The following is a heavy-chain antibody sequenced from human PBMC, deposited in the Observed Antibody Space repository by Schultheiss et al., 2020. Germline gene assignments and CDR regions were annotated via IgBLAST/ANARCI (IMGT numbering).Heavy chain of an antibody. J-gene: IGHJ4*02. CDR3: ARGRSHYYDSSGYYFDY. D-gene: IGHD3-22*01. CDR2: IIPIFGTA. CDR1: GGTFSSYA. Sequence: YVKVSCKASGGTFSSYAISWVRQAPGQGLEWMGGIIPIFGTANYAQKFQGRVTITADESTSTAYMELSSLRSEDTAVYYCARGRSHYYDSSGYYFDYWGKGTLVTGSS. V-gene: IGHV1-69*01.